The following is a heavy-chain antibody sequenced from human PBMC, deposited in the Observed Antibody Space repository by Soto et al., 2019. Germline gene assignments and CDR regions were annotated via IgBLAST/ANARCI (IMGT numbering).Heavy chain of an antibody. CDR2: ISTYNGNR. CDR3: ARGVGGTFFEAFDC. CDR1: GYSFTNYN. D-gene: IGHD3-3*01. Sequence: QVHMVQSGAEVRKPGASVQVSCKASGYSFTNYNIGWVRQAPGQGLERLGWISTYNGNRDYAQKFQGRVTISTDASTCTAVMELRGLRRDAKAVYYCARGVGGTFFEAFDCWGQGTRVNVSS. J-gene: IGHJ3*01. V-gene: IGHV1-18*01.